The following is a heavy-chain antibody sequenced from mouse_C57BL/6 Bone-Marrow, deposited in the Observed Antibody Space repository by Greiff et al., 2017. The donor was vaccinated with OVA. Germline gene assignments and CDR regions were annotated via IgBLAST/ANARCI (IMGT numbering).Heavy chain of an antibody. CDR1: GYSFTDYH. J-gene: IGHJ1*03. D-gene: IGHD2-4*01. V-gene: IGHV1-39*01. CDR3: ARWGGDDYDEGNWYFDV. Sequence: VQLQQSGPELVKPGASVKISCKASGYSFTDYHMNWVKQRNGKRLEWIGVITPHYGTPRYNQKFKGKAPLTVDQSSSTASMQLNSLTAEDSAVYDCARWGGDDYDEGNWYFDVWGTGTTGTVSS. CDR2: ITPHYGTP.